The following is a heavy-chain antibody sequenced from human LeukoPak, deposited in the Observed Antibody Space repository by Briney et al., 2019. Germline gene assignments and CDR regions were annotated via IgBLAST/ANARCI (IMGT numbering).Heavy chain of an antibody. CDR2: IIPIFGTA. D-gene: IGHD3-10*01. J-gene: IGHJ4*02. V-gene: IGHV1-69*13. CDR3: ATAPDRHYYGSGRSLDY. CDR1: GGTFSSYA. Sequence: SVKVSCKASGGTFSSYAISWVRQAPGQGFEWMGGIIPIFGTANYAQKFQGRVTITADESTSTAYMELSSLRSEDTAVYYCATAPDRHYYGSGRSLDYWGQGTLVTVSS.